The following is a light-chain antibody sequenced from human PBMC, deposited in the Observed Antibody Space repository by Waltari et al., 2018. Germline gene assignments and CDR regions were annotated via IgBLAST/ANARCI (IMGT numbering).Light chain of an antibody. Sequence: DIVMTQSPESLAVSLGERASINCKSSQTILSDSNDKNYLAWYQQKPGQPPKLLIYWASTRESGVPERFSGSGSATYFTLTISSLQAEDVAVYYCQQFYTTPWTFGQGTKVEIK. CDR1: QTILSDSNDKNY. CDR2: WAS. V-gene: IGKV4-1*01. CDR3: QQFYTTPWT. J-gene: IGKJ1*01.